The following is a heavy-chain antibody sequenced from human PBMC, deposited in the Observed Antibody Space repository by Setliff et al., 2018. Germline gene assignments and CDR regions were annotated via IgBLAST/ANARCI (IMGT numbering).Heavy chain of an antibody. D-gene: IGHD3-9*01. CDR2: IYTSGST. V-gene: IGHV4-61*09. CDR1: GGSISSGSYY. Sequence: TLSLTCTVSGGSISSGSYYWSWIRQPAGKGLEWIGHIYTSGSTNYNPSLKSRVTISVDTSKNQFSLKLSSVTAADTAVYYCARDPHVLRYFDWLSPPTAFDIWGQGTMVTVSS. CDR3: ARDPHVLRYFDWLSPPTAFDI. J-gene: IGHJ3*02.